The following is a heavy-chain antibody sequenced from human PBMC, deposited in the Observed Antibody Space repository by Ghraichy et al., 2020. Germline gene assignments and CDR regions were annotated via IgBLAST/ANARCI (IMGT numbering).Heavy chain of an antibody. CDR1: GFTLSNYA. Sequence: GESLNISCAASGFTLSNYAMNWVRQAPGKGLEWVSYITSTGTTMYYADSVKGRFTLSRDSAKNSLFLQMSSLRDEDTALYYCAPDLGYCSSGTCYPYYYSGMDVWGHGTTVTVSS. J-gene: IGHJ6*02. CDR2: ITSTGTTM. D-gene: IGHD2-15*01. V-gene: IGHV3-48*02. CDR3: APDLGYCSSGTCYPYYYSGMDV.